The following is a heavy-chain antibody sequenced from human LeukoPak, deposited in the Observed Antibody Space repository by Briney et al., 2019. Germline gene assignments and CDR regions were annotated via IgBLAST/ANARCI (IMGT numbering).Heavy chain of an antibody. CDR2: IYYSGST. CDR3: ARVELDWYFDL. V-gene: IGHV4-30-4*08. J-gene: IGHJ2*01. D-gene: IGHD3-10*01. Sequence: PSETLSLTCTVSGGSISSGDYYWSWIRQPPGKGLEWIGYIYYSGSTYYNPSLKSRVTISVDTSKNQFSLKLSSVTAADTVVYYCARVELDWYFDLWGRGTLVTVSS. CDR1: GGSISSGDYY.